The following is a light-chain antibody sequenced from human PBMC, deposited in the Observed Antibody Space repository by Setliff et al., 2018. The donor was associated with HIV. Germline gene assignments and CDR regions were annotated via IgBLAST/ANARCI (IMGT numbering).Light chain of an antibody. CDR1: SSNIGAGYD. Sequence: QSVLTQAPSVSGAPGQRVTIPCTGSSSNIGAGYDVHWYQQLPGTAPKLLIYGNNNRPSGVPDRFSGSKSATSASLAITGLQAEDEADYYCQSYDSSLSGSEVFGGGTKVTVL. J-gene: IGLJ2*01. CDR3: QSYDSSLSGSEV. V-gene: IGLV1-40*01. CDR2: GNN.